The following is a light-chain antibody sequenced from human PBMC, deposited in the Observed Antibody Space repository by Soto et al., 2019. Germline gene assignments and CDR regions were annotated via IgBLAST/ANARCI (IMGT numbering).Light chain of an antibody. J-gene: IGKJ4*01. V-gene: IGKV3-11*01. CDR2: DES. CDR1: QSVGRS. CDR3: EHRCNGAVT. Sequence: IVLISTPRTLALSPREIAPLACSAIQSVGRSLAWYQQKPGQAPRLLVYDESNRATGIPARFIGSGSGTAYDLSISCRQSYEIAVHFCEHRCNGAVTVAGGTKVDI.